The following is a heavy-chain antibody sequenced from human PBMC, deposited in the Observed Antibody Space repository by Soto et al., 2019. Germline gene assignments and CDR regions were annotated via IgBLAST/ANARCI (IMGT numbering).Heavy chain of an antibody. CDR3: ARRDWNGIDP. Sequence: QLQLQESGPGLVKPSETLSLTCTVAGGSISRSSYFWGWIRQPPGKGLECIGNIYYSGSTYYNPSLKSRVTISEDTSKNQFSLKLSSVTAADTAVYFCARRDWNGIDPWGQGTLVTVSS. J-gene: IGHJ5*02. CDR2: IYYSGST. V-gene: IGHV4-39*01. D-gene: IGHD3-9*01. CDR1: GGSISRSSYF.